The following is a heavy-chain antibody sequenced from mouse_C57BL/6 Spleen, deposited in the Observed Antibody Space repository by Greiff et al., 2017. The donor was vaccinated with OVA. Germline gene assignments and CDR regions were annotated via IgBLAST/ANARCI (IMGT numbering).Heavy chain of an antibody. D-gene: IGHD2-12*01. CDR3: ARYDDFYAMDY. V-gene: IGHV1-69*01. CDR1: GYTFTSYW. CDR2: IDPSDSYT. J-gene: IGHJ4*01. Sequence: QVQLQQSGAELVMPGASVKLSCKASGYTFTSYWMHWVKQRPGQGLEWIGEIDPSDSYTNYNQKFKGKSTLTVDKSSSTAYMQLSSLTSEDSAVYYCARYDDFYAMDYWGQGTSVTVSS.